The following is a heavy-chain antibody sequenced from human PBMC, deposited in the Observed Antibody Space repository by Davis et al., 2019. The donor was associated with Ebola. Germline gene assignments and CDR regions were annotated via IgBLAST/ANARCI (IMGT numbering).Heavy chain of an antibody. CDR3: AREPHDGPFDY. Sequence: GEYLKISCAASGFTFSKYWMHWVRQAPGKGLVWVSRIKSDGTTISYADSVKGRFTISRDNAKNSLYLQMNSLRAEDTAVYYCAREPHDGPFDYWGQGTLVTVSS. V-gene: IGHV3-74*01. J-gene: IGHJ4*02. CDR1: GFTFSKYW. CDR2: IKSDGTTI.